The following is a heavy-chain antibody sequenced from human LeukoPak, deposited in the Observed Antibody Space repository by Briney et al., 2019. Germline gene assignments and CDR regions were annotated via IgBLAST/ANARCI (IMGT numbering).Heavy chain of an antibody. CDR1: GFHLNYYW. J-gene: IGHJ4*02. D-gene: IGHD2-21*01. V-gene: IGHV3-7*01. Sequence: GSLRLSCEASGFHLNYYWLGWVRQAPGKGLEWVALIHHDESEKYYVDSVKGRFSISRDNAKSSVYLQMDSLRVDDTAIYYCTRWVSQYYFDFWGQGALVSVSS. CDR3: TRWVSQYYFDF. CDR2: IHHDESEK.